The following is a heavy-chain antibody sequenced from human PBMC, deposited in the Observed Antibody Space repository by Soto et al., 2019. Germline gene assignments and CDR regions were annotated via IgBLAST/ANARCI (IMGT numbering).Heavy chain of an antibody. CDR2: ISYDGSNK. CDR3: ARVAAYGFYYYYYGMDV. Sequence: PGGSLRLSCAASGFTFSSYAMHWVRQAPGKGLEWVAVISYDGSNKYYADSVKGRFTISRDNSKNTLYLQMNSLRAEDTAVYYCARVAAYGFYYYYYGMDVWGQGTTVTVSS. D-gene: IGHD6-6*01. CDR1: GFTFSSYA. J-gene: IGHJ6*02. V-gene: IGHV3-30-3*01.